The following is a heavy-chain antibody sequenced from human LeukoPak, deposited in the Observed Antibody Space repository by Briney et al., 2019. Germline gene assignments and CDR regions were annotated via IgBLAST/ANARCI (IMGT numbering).Heavy chain of an antibody. Sequence: PGGSLRLSCGASGFTFGTYWMHWVRQAPGKGLVWVSGINSDGGTTTYADSVKGRFTISRDNAKNTLYLQMNNLRAEDTAIYYCARGGSGNWNAPFDYWGQGTLVTVSS. J-gene: IGHJ4*02. D-gene: IGHD1-1*01. CDR3: ARGGSGNWNAPFDY. CDR1: GFTFGTYW. CDR2: INSDGGTT. V-gene: IGHV3-74*01.